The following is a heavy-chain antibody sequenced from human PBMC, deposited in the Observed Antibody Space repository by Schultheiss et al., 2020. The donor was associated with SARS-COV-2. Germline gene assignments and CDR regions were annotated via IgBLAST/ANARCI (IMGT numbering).Heavy chain of an antibody. CDR2: IKSDGSST. Sequence: GGSLRLSCAASGFTFSSYWMHWVRQAPGKGLVWVSRIKSDGSSTSYADSVKGRFTISRDNAKNTLYLQMNSLRAEDTAVYYCARDRIAWWFDPWGQGTLVTVSS. J-gene: IGHJ5*02. V-gene: IGHV3-74*01. CDR3: ARDRIAWWFDP. CDR1: GFTFSSYW. D-gene: IGHD2-15*01.